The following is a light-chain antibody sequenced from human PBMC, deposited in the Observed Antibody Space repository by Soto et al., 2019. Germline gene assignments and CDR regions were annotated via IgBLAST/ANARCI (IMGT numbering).Light chain of an antibody. CDR2: DVA. V-gene: IGLV2-11*01. Sequence: QSVLTQPRSVSGSPGQSATISCTGTSSDVGNYNYVCWYRQHPGKAPKLMIYDVAQRPSGVPDRFSGSKSGNTASLTISGLQAEDEADYYCCSYAGSYTWVFGGGTKLTVL. CDR3: CSYAGSYTWV. CDR1: SSDVGNYNY. J-gene: IGLJ3*02.